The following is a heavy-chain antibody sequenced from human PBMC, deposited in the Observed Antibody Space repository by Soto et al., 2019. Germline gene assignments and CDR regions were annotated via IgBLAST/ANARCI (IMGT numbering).Heavy chain of an antibody. D-gene: IGHD3-10*01. J-gene: IGHJ4*02. V-gene: IGHV3-30-3*01. CDR3: ARDLKKVVRGIDY. CDR1: GFTFSSYA. Sequence: QVQLVESGGGVVQPGRSLRLSCAASGFTFSSYAMHWVRQAPGKGLEWVAAMSFDGDEKYYADSVKGRFTISRDNSMDTLYLQMTSLRAEDTAVYYCARDLKKVVRGIDYWGQGTLVTVSS. CDR2: MSFDGDEK.